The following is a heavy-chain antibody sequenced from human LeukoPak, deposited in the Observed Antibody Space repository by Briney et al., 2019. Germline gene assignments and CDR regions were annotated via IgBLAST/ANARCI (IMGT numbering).Heavy chain of an antibody. CDR1: GGSFSSYC. J-gene: IGHJ4*02. Sequence: PSETLSLTCTVSGGSFSSYCWSWIRQPPGKGLEWIGYIYYSGSTNYNPSLNSQVTISVDTSKNQFSLKLNSVTAADTAVYYCARESQEKYYFDYWGQGTLVTVSS. CDR2: IYYSGST. V-gene: IGHV4-59*12. CDR3: ARESQEKYYFDY.